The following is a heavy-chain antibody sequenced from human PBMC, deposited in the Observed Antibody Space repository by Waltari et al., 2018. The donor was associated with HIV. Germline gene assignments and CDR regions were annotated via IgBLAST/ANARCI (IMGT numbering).Heavy chain of an antibody. CDR1: GFTFNTYA. CDR2: ISYDGSNK. D-gene: IGHD3-22*01. Sequence: QAQLVESGGGVVQPGGSLRLSCAVSGFTFNTYAMHWVRQAPGKGLEWVTGISYDGSNKYYADSVKGRFTISRDNSKTTLYLQMNSLRAEDTAVYYCARGGYYYDTSGHLDFWGQGTLVIVSS. CDR3: ARGGYYYDTSGHLDF. J-gene: IGHJ4*02. V-gene: IGHV3-30-3*01.